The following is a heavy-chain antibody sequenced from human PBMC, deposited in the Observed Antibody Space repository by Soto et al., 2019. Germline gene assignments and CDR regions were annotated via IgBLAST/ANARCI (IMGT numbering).Heavy chain of an antibody. CDR1: GYTFTTYD. D-gene: IGHD3-16*01. J-gene: IGHJ4*02. CDR3: ARGWGGWPHERPGDY. Sequence: QVQLVQSGAEVKKPGASVKVSCEASGYTFTTYDINWVRQATGQGLEWMGWVNPNSGNAGYAQKFQGRGTMTRSTSIRTAEMELRSLRSEDTAVYYCARGWGGWPHERPGDYWGQGTLVTVSS. CDR2: VNPNSGNA. V-gene: IGHV1-8*01.